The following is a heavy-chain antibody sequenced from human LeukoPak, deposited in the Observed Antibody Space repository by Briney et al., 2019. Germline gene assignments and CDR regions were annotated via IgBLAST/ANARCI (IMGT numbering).Heavy chain of an antibody. Sequence: SQTLSLTCTVSGGSISSGGYYWSWIRQPPGKGLEWIGYIYHSGSTYYNPSLKSRVTISVDTSKNQFSLKLSSVTAADTAVYYCARHPERSGSYYGYAFDIWGQGTMVTVSS. J-gene: IGHJ3*02. CDR2: IYHSGST. CDR1: GGSISSGGYY. V-gene: IGHV4-30-2*01. CDR3: ARHPERSGSYYGYAFDI. D-gene: IGHD1-26*01.